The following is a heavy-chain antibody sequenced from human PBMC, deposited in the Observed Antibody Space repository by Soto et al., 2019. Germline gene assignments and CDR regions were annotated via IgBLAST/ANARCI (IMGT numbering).Heavy chain of an antibody. CDR1: GFTFNNYA. Sequence: GGSLRLSCAASGFTFNNYATSWVRQAPGKGLEWVSGISGTGYSTYYADSVEGRFTISRDNSKNMLFLQMSGLRVEDTAVYYCAKVDIMGATTSRYYFDYWGQGTLVPVSS. J-gene: IGHJ4*02. D-gene: IGHD1-26*01. CDR2: ISGTGYST. CDR3: AKVDIMGATTSRYYFDY. V-gene: IGHV3-23*01.